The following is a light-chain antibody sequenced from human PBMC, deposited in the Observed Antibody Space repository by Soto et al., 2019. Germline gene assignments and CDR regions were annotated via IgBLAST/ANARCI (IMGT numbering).Light chain of an antibody. CDR1: SSNFGGNP. Sequence: QSVLTQPPSASGTPGQMVTISCSGSSSNFGGNPVNWYQHVPTTAPTLLIYTNTQRPSGVPDRFSGSKSGTSASLAISGLQSEDEADYYCASWDDSLNGPVFGTGTKVTVL. CDR3: ASWDDSLNGPV. V-gene: IGLV1-44*01. J-gene: IGLJ1*01. CDR2: TNT.